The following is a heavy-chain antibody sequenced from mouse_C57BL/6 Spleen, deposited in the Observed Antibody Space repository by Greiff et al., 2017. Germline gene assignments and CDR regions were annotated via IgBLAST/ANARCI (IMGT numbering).Heavy chain of an antibody. V-gene: IGHV1-81*01. CDR2: IYPRSGNT. CDR1: GYTFTSYG. Sequence: QVQLQQSGAELARPGASVKLSCKASGYTFTSYGISWVKQRTGQGLEWIGEIYPRSGNTSYNEKFKGKATLTADKSSSTAYMELRSLTSEDSAVYVCARRGDEGAMDYWGQGTSVTVSS. J-gene: IGHJ4*01. D-gene: IGHD3-3*01. CDR3: ARRGDEGAMDY.